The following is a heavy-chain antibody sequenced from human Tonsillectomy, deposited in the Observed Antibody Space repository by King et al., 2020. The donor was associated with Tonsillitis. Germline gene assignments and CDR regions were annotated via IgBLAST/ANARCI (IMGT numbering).Heavy chain of an antibody. CDR3: ARARCGYDLGPFDY. D-gene: IGHD5-12*01. CDR2: IYSGGST. V-gene: IGHV3-53*04. J-gene: IGHJ4*02. CDR1: GFTVSSNY. Sequence: DVQLVESGGGLVQPGGSLRLSCAASGFTVSSNYMSWVRQAPGKGLEWVSVIYSGGSTYYADSVKGRFTISRHNSKNTLYLQMNSLRAEDTSVYYCARARCGYDLGPFDYWGQGTLVSVSS.